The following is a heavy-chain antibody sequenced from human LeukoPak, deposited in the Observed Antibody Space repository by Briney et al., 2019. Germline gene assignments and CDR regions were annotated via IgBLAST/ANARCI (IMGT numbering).Heavy chain of an antibody. V-gene: IGHV4-61*10. D-gene: IGHD6-13*01. Sequence: SETLSLTCTVSGGSISIGNYYWSWIRQPAGRGLEWIGRIYNTGTTNYNPSLKSRVTISVDTSKNQFSLKLSSVTAADTAVYYCATSIAAAPFDYWGQGTLVTVSS. CDR2: IYNTGTT. J-gene: IGHJ4*02. CDR1: GGSISIGNYY. CDR3: ATSIAAAPFDY.